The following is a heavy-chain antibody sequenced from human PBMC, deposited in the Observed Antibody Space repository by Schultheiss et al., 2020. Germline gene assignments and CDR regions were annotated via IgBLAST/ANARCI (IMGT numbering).Heavy chain of an antibody. CDR1: GFTFGDYA. D-gene: IGHD2-2*01. CDR3: AKGDCSSTSCYANRVGYYYYGMDV. J-gene: IGHJ6*02. Sequence: GGSLRLSCTASGFTFGDYAMSWFRQAPGKGLEWVGFIRSKTYGGTTEYATSVKGRFTISRDDSRSIAYLQMNSLKTEDTAVYYCAKGDCSSTSCYANRVGYYYYGMDVWGQGTTVTVSS. CDR2: IRSKTYGGTT. V-gene: IGHV3-49*03.